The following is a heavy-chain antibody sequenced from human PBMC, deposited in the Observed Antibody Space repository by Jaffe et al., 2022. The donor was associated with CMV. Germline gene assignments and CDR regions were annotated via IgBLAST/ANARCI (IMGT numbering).Heavy chain of an antibody. J-gene: IGHJ5*02. V-gene: IGHV3-48*03. D-gene: IGHD6-13*01. Sequence: EVQLVESGGGLVQPGGSLRLSCAASGFTFTTYEMNWVRQAPGKGLEWVSYISSSGSTIYYADSVKGRFTISRDSAKNSLYLQMNSLRAEDTAVYYCARGIGGSSWYSGRDGWFDPWGQGTMVTVSS. CDR3: ARGIGGSSWYSGRDGWFDP. CDR2: ISSSGSTI. CDR1: GFTFTTYE.